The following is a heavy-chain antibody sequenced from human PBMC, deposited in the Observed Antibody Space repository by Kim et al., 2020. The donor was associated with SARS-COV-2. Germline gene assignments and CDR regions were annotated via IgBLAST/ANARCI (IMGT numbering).Heavy chain of an antibody. V-gene: IGHV3-9*01. Sequence: GGSLRLSCAASGFTFDDYAMHWVRQAPGKGLEWVSGISWNSGSTGYADSVKGRFTISRDNAKNSLYLQMNSLRAEDTALYYCAKGGGLELRPGIRYYFDYWGQGTLVTVSS. D-gene: IGHD1-7*01. CDR3: AKGGGLELRPGIRYYFDY. CDR1: GFTFDDYA. CDR2: ISWNSGST. J-gene: IGHJ4*02.